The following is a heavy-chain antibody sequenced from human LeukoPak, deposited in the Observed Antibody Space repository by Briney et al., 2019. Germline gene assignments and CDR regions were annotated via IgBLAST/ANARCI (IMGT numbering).Heavy chain of an antibody. CDR1: GGSFSGYY. CDR2: INHSGST. V-gene: IGHV4-34*01. J-gene: IGHJ4*02. D-gene: IGHD3-22*01. Sequence: TLSLTCAVYGGSFSGYYWSWIRQPPGKGLEWIGEINHSGSTNYNPSLKSRVTISVDTSKNQFSLKLSSVTAADTAVYYCARGGGPPYYYESSGSPDYWGQGTLVTVSS. CDR3: ARGGGPPYYYESSGSPDY.